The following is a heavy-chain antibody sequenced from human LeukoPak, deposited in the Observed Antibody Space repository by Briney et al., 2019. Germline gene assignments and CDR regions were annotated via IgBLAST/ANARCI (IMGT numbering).Heavy chain of an antibody. J-gene: IGHJ4*02. CDR3: ARGGDYKNDY. CDR2: INGAGSSI. V-gene: IGHV3-74*01. D-gene: IGHD4-17*01. Sequence: GGSLRLSCAASGFTFSSYWMHWVRQTPGKGLVWVSRINGAGSSISYADSVKGRVTITRDNAKNTLYLQMNNLRAEDTAVYYCARGGDYKNDYWGQGTLVTVSS. CDR1: GFTFSSYW.